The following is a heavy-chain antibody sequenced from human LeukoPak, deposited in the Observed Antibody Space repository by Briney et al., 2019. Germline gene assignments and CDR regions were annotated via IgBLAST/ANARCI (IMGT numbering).Heavy chain of an antibody. Sequence: PSETLSLTCTVSGYSISSNYYWGWIRQPPGKGLERIGSIYHSGSTYYNPSLKSRVTISVDTSKNRFSLKLSSVTAADTALFYCARSPAYCGGDCPTGGAFDVWGQGTTVTVSS. J-gene: IGHJ3*01. CDR3: ARSPAYCGGDCPTGGAFDV. CDR2: IYHSGST. D-gene: IGHD2-21*02. V-gene: IGHV4-38-2*02. CDR1: GYSISSNYY.